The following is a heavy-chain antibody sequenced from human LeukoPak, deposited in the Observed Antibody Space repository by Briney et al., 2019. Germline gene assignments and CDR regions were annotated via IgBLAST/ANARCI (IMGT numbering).Heavy chain of an antibody. CDR2: IFYSGNT. V-gene: IGHV4-39*01. Sequence: SETLSLTCTVSGASISSTTYYWGWIRQPPGKGLEWNGNIFYSGNTYYNPSLKSRVTISVDTSNNQFSLRLISVTAADTAVYYCARVYRYNGLNYYFDYWGQGTLVSVSS. CDR1: GASISSTTYY. D-gene: IGHD5-12*01. CDR3: ARVYRYNGLNYYFDY. J-gene: IGHJ4*02.